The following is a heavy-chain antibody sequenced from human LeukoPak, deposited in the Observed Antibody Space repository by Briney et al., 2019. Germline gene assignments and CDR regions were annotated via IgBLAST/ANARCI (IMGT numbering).Heavy chain of an antibody. CDR3: ARGIVDTAMVSSLDY. D-gene: IGHD5-18*01. J-gene: IGHJ4*02. V-gene: IGHV4-34*01. CDR2: INHSGSN. Sequence: PSETLSLTCAVYGGSFSGYYWSWIRQPPGKGLEWIGEINHSGSNNYNPSLKSRVTISVDTSKNQFSLKLSSVTAADTAVYYCARGIVDTAMVSSLDYWGQGTLVTVSS. CDR1: GGSFSGYY.